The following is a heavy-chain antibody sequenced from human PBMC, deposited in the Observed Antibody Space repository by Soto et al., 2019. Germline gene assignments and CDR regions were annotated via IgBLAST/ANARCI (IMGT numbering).Heavy chain of an antibody. Sequence: PSETLSLTCTVSGGSISSGGYYWSWIRQHPGKGLEWIGYIYYSRSTYYNPSLKSRVTISVDTSKNQFSLKLSSVTAADTAVYYCARGPRITIFGVVTPIAYWGQGSLVTVSS. CDR1: GGSISSGGYY. J-gene: IGHJ4*02. V-gene: IGHV4-31*03. CDR3: ARGPRITIFGVVTPIAY. CDR2: IYYSRST. D-gene: IGHD3-3*01.